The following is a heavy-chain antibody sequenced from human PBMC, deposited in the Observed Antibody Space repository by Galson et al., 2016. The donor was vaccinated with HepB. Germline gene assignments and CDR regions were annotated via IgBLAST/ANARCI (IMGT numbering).Heavy chain of an antibody. Sequence: SETLSLTCTVSGGSISSSSYYWGWIRQPPGKGLEWIVSVSYSGSTYYNPSLKSRVTISVDTSTNQFSLRLSSVTAADTAVYYWSREFQWLVQSGGWFDPWGQGTLVTVSS. CDR3: SREFQWLVQSGGWFDP. CDR1: GGSISSSSYY. CDR2: VSYSGST. J-gene: IGHJ5*02. V-gene: IGHV4-39*07. D-gene: IGHD6-19*01.